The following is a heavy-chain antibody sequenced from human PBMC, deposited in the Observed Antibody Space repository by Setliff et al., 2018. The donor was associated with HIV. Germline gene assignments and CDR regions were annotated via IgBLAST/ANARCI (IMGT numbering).Heavy chain of an antibody. D-gene: IGHD3-3*01. CDR1: RRTFSSHT. CDR2: IIPILGVA. J-gene: IGHJ6*03. Sequence: SVKVSCKASRRTFSSHTINWVRQAPGQGLDWMGRIIPILGVANYAQRFQGKVTITADKSTSTAYMELTSLRFDDTAMYYCVRGVQSPPHYSYYYMDVWGEGTMVTVSS. V-gene: IGHV1-69*02. CDR3: VRGVQSPPHYSYYYMDV.